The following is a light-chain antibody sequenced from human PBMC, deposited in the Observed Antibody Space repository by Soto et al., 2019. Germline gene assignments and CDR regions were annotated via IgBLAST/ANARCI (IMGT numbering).Light chain of an antibody. CDR3: QQRSNWPPRIT. Sequence: EIVLTQSPATLSLSPGERATLSCRASQSVSSYLAWYQQKPGQAPRLLIYDASNRATGIPARFSGSGSGTDFTLTISSLEPEDFAVYYCQQRSNWPPRITFGQGTGLEIK. CDR1: QSVSSY. V-gene: IGKV3-11*01. CDR2: DAS. J-gene: IGKJ5*01.